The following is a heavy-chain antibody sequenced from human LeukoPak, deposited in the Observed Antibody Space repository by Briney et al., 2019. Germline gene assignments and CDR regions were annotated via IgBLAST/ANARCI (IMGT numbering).Heavy chain of an antibody. CDR3: ARWGYYYDSSGYYYDAFDI. J-gene: IGHJ3*02. CDR2: IYYSGST. CDR1: GGSISSYY. D-gene: IGHD3-22*01. Sequence: SETLSLTCTVSGGSISSYYWSWIRQPPGKGLEWIGYIYYSGSTNYNPSLKSRVTISVDTSKNQFSLKLSSVTAADTAVYYCARWGYYYDSSGYYYDAFDIWGQGTMVTVSS. V-gene: IGHV4-59*01.